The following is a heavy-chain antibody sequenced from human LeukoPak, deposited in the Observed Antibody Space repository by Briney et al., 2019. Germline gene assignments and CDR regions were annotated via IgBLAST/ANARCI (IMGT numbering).Heavy chain of an antibody. J-gene: IGHJ4*02. CDR2: IWYDGSKK. Sequence: PGGSLRLSCAASGFTFSSYGMHWVRQAPGKGLEGVAVIWYDGSKKFYADSVKGRFTISRDDSKNTLYLQMNSLRAEDTAVYYCAKGGDFGDYYDSSGYLDYWGQGTLVTVSS. D-gene: IGHD3-22*01. CDR1: GFTFSSYG. V-gene: IGHV3-30*02. CDR3: AKGGDFGDYYDSSGYLDY.